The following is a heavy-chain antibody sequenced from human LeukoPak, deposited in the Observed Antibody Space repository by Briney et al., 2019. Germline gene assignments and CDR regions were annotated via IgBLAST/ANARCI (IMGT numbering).Heavy chain of an antibody. J-gene: IGHJ4*02. CDR1: GYSISSGYY. V-gene: IGHV4-38-2*02. CDR3: ARVCSSGRCLDY. CDR2: INHSGST. Sequence: SETLSLTCTVSGYSISSGYYWAWMRPPPGKGLEWIGSINHSGSTYYNPSLKSRVTVSGDTSKNQVSLRLSSVTAADTAVYYCARVCSSGRCLDYWGQGTLVTVSS. D-gene: IGHD2-15*01.